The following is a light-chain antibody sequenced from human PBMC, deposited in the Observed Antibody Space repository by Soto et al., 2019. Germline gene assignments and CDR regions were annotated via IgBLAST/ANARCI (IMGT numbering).Light chain of an antibody. V-gene: IGKV3-15*01. CDR1: QSVSSN. CDR2: GAS. J-gene: IGKJ1*01. Sequence: EIVMTQSPATLSASPGDRVTLSCRASQSVSSNLAWYQQKLGQAPRLLIYGASTTAIGIPARFRGSGSGTEFTLTLTSLQSEDFEVYYCQCYNYCTPWTFGRGTKVEIK. CDR3: QCYNYCTPWT.